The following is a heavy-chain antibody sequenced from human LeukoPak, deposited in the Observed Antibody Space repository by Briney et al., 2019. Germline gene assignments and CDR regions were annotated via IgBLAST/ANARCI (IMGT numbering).Heavy chain of an antibody. CDR2: ISWNSGSI. D-gene: IGHD3-10*01. CDR1: GFTFDDYA. Sequence: PGGSLRLSCAASGFTFDDYAMHWVRQAPGKGLEWVSGISWNSGSIGYADSVKGRFTISRDNAKNSLYLQMNSLRAEDTAVYYCAGSNSLDYYYGMDVWGQGTTVTVSS. CDR3: AGSNSLDYYYGMDV. V-gene: IGHV3-9*01. J-gene: IGHJ6*02.